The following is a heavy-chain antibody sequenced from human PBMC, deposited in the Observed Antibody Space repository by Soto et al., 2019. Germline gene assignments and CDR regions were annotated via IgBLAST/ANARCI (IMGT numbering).Heavy chain of an antibody. CDR2: IIPIFGTA. Sequence: SVKVSCKASGGTFSSYAISWVRQAPVQGLEWMGGIIPIFGTANYAQKFQGRVTITADESTSTAYMELSSLRSEDTAVYYCARDPYSSGWRAKNWFDPWGQGTLVTVSS. CDR1: GGTFSSYA. CDR3: ARDPYSSGWRAKNWFDP. J-gene: IGHJ5*02. D-gene: IGHD6-19*01. V-gene: IGHV1-69*01.